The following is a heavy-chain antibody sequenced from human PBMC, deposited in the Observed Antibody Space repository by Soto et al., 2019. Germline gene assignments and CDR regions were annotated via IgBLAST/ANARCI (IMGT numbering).Heavy chain of an antibody. Sequence: GGSLRLSCAASGFTFSDYYMSWIRQAPGKGLEWVSYISSSGSTIYYADSVKGRFTISRDNAKNSLYLQMNSLRAEDTAVYYCARVREDIVVVPAAINYYYYYYMDVWGKGTTVTVSS. CDR3: ARVREDIVVVPAAINYYYYYYMDV. V-gene: IGHV3-11*01. D-gene: IGHD2-2*01. CDR2: ISSSGSTI. J-gene: IGHJ6*03. CDR1: GFTFSDYY.